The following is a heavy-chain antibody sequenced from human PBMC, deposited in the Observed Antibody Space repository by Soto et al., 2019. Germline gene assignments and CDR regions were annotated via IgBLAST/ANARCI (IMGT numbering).Heavy chain of an antibody. CDR3: ARWPGITMVRGVWVGYYGMDV. Sequence: SETLSLTCTVSGGSISSSSYYWGWIRQPPGKGLEWIGSIYYSGSTYYNPSLKSRVTISVDTSKNQFSLKLSSVTAADTAVYYCARWPGITMVRGVWVGYYGMDVWGQGTTVTVSS. D-gene: IGHD3-10*01. J-gene: IGHJ6*02. CDR2: IYYSGST. V-gene: IGHV4-39*01. CDR1: GGSISSSSYY.